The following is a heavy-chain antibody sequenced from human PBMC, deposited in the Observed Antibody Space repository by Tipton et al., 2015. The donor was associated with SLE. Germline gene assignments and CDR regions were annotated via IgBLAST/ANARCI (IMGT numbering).Heavy chain of an antibody. J-gene: IGHJ4*02. D-gene: IGHD6-19*01. Sequence: TLSLTCAVYGGSFSGYHWTWIRQPPGQGLEWIGEIADSGSTYYSPSLKSRVTISVDTSKNQFSLRLNSLTAADTAVYYCARGPFQRWPPGAYWGQGTLVTVSS. CDR3: ARGPFQRWPPGAY. V-gene: IGHV4-34*01. CDR1: GGSFSGYH. CDR2: IADSGST.